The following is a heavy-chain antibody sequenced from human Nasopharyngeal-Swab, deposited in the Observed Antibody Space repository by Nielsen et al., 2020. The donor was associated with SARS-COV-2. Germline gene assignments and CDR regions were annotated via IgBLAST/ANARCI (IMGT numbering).Heavy chain of an antibody. Sequence: GGSLRLSCAASGFTFSSYSMNWVRQAPGKGLEWVSSISSSSSYIYYADSVKGRFTISRGNAKNSLYLQMNSLRAEDTAVYYCAREGQIFGVVDYCYYGLDVWGQGTTVTVSS. J-gene: IGHJ6*02. CDR3: AREGQIFGVVDYCYYGLDV. CDR2: ISSSSSYI. CDR1: GFTFSSYS. D-gene: IGHD3-3*01. V-gene: IGHV3-21*01.